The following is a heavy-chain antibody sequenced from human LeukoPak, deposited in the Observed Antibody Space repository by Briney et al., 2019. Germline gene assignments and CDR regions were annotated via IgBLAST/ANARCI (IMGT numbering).Heavy chain of an antibody. J-gene: IGHJ4*02. CDR2: ISWNSGSI. D-gene: IGHD3-3*01. V-gene: IGHV3-9*03. CDR1: GFTFDDYG. CDR3: AKDRYYDFWSGEFDY. Sequence: GGSLRLSCAASGFTFDDYGMSWVRQAPGKGLEWVSGISWNSGSIGYADSVKGRFTISRDNAKNSLYLQMNSLRAEDMALYYCAKDRYYDFWSGEFDYWGQGTLVTVSS.